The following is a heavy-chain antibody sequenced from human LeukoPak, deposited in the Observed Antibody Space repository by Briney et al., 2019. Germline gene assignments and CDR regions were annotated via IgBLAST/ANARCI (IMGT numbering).Heavy chain of an antibody. J-gene: IGHJ6*03. V-gene: IGHV3-15*01. D-gene: IGHD5-24*01. CDR3: VSRDAYKPRYFMDV. CDR1: GFTFDIAW. Sequence: RPGGSLRLSCAVSGFTFDIAWMNWVRQAPGEGLEWLGRIKSKNDGAATDYAAPVRGRFTISTDDSKNTLYLQMNNLKTEDTAVYYCVSRDAYKPRYFMDVWGKGTTVTVSS. CDR2: IKSKNDGAAT.